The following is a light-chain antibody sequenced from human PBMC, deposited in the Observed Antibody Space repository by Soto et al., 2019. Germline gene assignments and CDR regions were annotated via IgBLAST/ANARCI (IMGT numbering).Light chain of an antibody. J-gene: IGKJ1*01. CDR1: QVISTS. CDR3: QHYNSYSEA. Sequence: GESVTITCRASQVISTSLAWYRVKPGKAPKLLIYAASTLESGVPSRFSGSGSGTEFTLTISSLQPDDFATYYCQHYNSYSEAFGQGTKVDIK. CDR2: AAS. V-gene: IGKV1-9*01.